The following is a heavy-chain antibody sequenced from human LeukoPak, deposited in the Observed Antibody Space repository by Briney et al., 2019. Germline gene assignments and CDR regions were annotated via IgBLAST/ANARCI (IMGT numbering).Heavy chain of an antibody. CDR3: ARARDTYYFDY. J-gene: IGHJ4*02. CDR1: GGSISSYY. D-gene: IGHD2-21*01. Sequence: SETLSLTCTVSGGSISSYYWSWLRQPPGKGLEWIGYIYYSGSTNYNPSLKSRVTISVDTSKNQFSLKLSSVTAADTAVYYCARARDTYYFDYWGQGTLVTVSS. V-gene: IGHV4-59*08. CDR2: IYYSGST.